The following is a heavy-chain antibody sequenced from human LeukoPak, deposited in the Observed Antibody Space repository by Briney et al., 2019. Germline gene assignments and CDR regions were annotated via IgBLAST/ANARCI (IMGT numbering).Heavy chain of an antibody. CDR3: ARGQHVLGY. D-gene: IGHD4/OR15-4a*01. J-gene: IGHJ4*02. CDR1: GFTFSIYW. V-gene: IGHV3-7*01. Sequence: GGSLRLSCAASGFTFSIYWMTWVRQAPGEGLEWVASINQDGSKKHYVGSVKGRFTISRDNAKNSLSLQMNSLRVEDTAVYYCARGQHVLGYWGQGTLVTVSS. CDR2: INQDGSKK.